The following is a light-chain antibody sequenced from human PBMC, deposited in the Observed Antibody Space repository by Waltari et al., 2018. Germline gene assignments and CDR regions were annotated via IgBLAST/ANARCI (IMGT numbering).Light chain of an antibody. Sequence: QMTQSPSSLSASVVDRVTITFRASQSISTYLNWYQQKPGKGPKLLIYAASTLQSGVPSRVRGSGSGTDFTFTISSLQLEDFATYDCQQSYDTPRTFGQGTKVEVK. CDR1: QSISTY. CDR2: AAS. V-gene: IGKV1-39*01. J-gene: IGKJ1*01. CDR3: QQSYDTPRT.